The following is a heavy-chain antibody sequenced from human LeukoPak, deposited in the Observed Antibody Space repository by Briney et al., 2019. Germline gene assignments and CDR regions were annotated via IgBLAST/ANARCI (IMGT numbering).Heavy chain of an antibody. J-gene: IGHJ1*01. D-gene: IGHD1/OR15-1a*01. CDR2: IRDSGANT. V-gene: IGHV3-23*01. CDR3: AKGGEQVTWNFQN. CDR1: GFIFSDYK. Sequence: GGSLRLSCAASGFIFSDYKIDWVRQAPGKGLEWVSIIRDSGANTYYADSVRGRFTISRDNSKNTLYLQMNSLRAEDTAVYYCAKGGEQVTWNFQNWGQGTLVTVSS.